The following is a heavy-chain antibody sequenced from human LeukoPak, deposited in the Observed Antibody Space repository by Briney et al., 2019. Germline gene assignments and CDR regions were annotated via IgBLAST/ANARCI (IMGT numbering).Heavy chain of an antibody. CDR2: VSGSGGST. CDR3: AKDHARYSSGYQLDY. CDR1: GCTVSNYA. J-gene: IGHJ4*02. D-gene: IGHD3-22*01. Sequence: GGSLRLSCAASGCTVSNYAMSWVRQAPGKGPEWVSNVSGSGGSTYNAASVKGRFTISRDHSNNTLYLPMNNLRADDTPLHYRAKDHARYSSGYQLDYGGQGTLVTVSS. V-gene: IGHV3-23*01.